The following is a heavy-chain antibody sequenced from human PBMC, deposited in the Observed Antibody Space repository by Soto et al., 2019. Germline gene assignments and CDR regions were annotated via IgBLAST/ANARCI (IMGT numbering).Heavy chain of an antibody. J-gene: IGHJ5*02. CDR3: AKDSSGWANPYNWFDP. V-gene: IGHV3-23*01. D-gene: IGHD6-19*01. CDR2: ISGSGGST. CDR1: GFTFSSYA. Sequence: GGSLRLSCAASGFTFSSYAMSWVRQAPGKGLEWVSAISGSGGSTYYAYSVKGRFTISRDNSKNTLYLQMNSLRAEDTAVYYCAKDSSGWANPYNWFDPWGQGTLVTVSS.